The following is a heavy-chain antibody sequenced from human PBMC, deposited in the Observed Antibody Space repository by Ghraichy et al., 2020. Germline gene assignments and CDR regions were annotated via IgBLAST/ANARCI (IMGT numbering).Heavy chain of an antibody. V-gene: IGHV4-39*01. CDR3: ASMKEYYYDSSGYYYPTGYCDY. CDR2: IYYSGST. J-gene: IGHJ4*02. Sequence: SETLSLTCTVSGGSISSSSYYWGWIRQPPGKGLEWIGSIYYSGSTYYNPSLKSRVTISVDTSKNQFSLKLSSVTAADTAVYYCASMKEYYYDSSGYYYPTGYCDYWRQGTLLPVSS. D-gene: IGHD3-22*01. CDR1: GGSISSSSYY.